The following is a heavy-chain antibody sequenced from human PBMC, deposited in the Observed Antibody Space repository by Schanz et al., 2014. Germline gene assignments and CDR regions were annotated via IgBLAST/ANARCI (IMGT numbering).Heavy chain of an antibody. CDR1: GFTFSSYS. CDR2: IWHDVTKR. V-gene: IGHV3-30*02. CDR3: AKDQTDSVCYNDCSFDY. J-gene: IGHJ4*02. D-gene: IGHD2-21*01. Sequence: VQLVESGGGLVKPGGSLRLSCAASGFTFSSYSLAWVRQAPGKGLEWVAFIWHDVTKRSYADSVKGRFTVSRDNSKNTLYLQMNSLTTEDTAVYYCAKDQTDSVCYNDCSFDYWGQGTLVTVSS.